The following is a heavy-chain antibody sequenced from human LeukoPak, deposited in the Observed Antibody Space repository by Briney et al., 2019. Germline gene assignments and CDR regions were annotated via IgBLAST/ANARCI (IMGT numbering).Heavy chain of an antibody. Sequence: GGSLRLSCAASGFTFTSYAMTWVRQAPGKGLEWVSAISGSGGSTYYADSVKGRFPISRDNSSNTLFLQMSSLRAEDTAVYFCAKAWGAAADWGQGTLVTVSS. CDR1: GFTFTSYA. CDR3: AKAWGAAAD. V-gene: IGHV3-23*01. CDR2: ISGSGGST. D-gene: IGHD6-13*01. J-gene: IGHJ4*02.